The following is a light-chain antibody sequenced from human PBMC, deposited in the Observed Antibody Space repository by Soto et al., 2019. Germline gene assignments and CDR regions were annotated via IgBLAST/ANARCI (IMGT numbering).Light chain of an antibody. CDR3: QQYNKWPLT. J-gene: IGKJ4*01. V-gene: IGKV3-15*01. CDR2: FAS. Sequence: EIVMTQSPATLSVSPGERATLSCRASQSVSNNLAWYQQQPGQAPRLLIYFASTRATGIPARFSGSGSGTEFTLTISSLQSEDFAVYYCQQYNKWPLTFGGGTKVETK. CDR1: QSVSNN.